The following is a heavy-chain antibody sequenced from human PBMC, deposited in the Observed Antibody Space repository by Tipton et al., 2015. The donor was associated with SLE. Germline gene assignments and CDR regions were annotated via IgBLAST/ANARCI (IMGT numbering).Heavy chain of an antibody. Sequence: TLSLTCTVSGGPISSFYCSWIRQPPGKGLEWIGYVYFSGSTNYNPSLESRVTISVDTSENQVSLKLRSLTAADTAVYYCASSPAASSSGWYNLWGQGTRVTVSS. V-gene: IGHV4-4*09. CDR3: ASSPAASSSGWYNL. CDR1: GGPISSFY. D-gene: IGHD6-19*01. J-gene: IGHJ5*02. CDR2: VYFSGST.